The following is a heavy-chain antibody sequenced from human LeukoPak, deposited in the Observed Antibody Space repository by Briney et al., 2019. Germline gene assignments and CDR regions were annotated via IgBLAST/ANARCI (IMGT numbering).Heavy chain of an antibody. Sequence: SETLSLTCTVSSGSISSITYYWGWIRQPPGKGLEWIGSTYYSGSTYSSLKSRVTISVDTSENQFSLKLSSVTAADTAVYYCARLVFGRDYFDYWGQGTLVTVSS. CDR2: TYYSGST. V-gene: IGHV4-39*01. J-gene: IGHJ4*02. CDR1: SGSISSITYY. CDR3: ARLVFGRDYFDY. D-gene: IGHD2-21*01.